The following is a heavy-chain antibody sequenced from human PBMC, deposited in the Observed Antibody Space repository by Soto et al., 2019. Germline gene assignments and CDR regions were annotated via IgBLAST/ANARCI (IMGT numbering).Heavy chain of an antibody. CDR1: GFSFNTFS. D-gene: IGHD6-13*01. CDR2: ISSTSTYI. Sequence: EAQLVESGGGLVKPGGSLRLSCAASGFSFNTFSMNWVRQAPGEGLEWVSSISSTSTYIYYADSVKGRFTISRDNAKNSLYLQMTSLRDEDTALYYCASANGFCSISGCSPSGTGYFDLWGRGTLVTVSS. CDR3: ASANGFCSISGCSPSGTGYFDL. J-gene: IGHJ2*01. V-gene: IGHV3-21*01.